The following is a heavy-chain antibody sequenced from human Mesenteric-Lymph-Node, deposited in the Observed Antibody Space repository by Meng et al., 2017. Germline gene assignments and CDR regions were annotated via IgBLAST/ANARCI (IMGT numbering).Heavy chain of an antibody. V-gene: IGHV4-59*06. D-gene: IGHD6-13*01. J-gene: IGHJ4*02. Sequence: SETLSLTCTVSGGSISSYFWSWIRQPAGKGLEWIGCIYYSGSTYYNPSLKSRVTISVDTSKNQFSLKLSSVTAADTAVYYCARVKVQLVFYYFDYWGQGTLVTVSS. CDR3: ARVKVQLVFYYFDY. CDR1: GGSISSYF. CDR2: IYYSGST.